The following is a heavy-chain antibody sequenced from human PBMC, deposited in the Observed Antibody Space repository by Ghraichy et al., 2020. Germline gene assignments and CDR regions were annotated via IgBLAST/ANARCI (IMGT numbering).Heavy chain of an antibody. CDR1: GLTFSGYS. CDR3: ARDERYCSGGSCYPAIDY. D-gene: IGHD2-15*01. J-gene: IGHJ4*02. CDR2: ISRSSSYI. Sequence: GGSLRLSCAASGLTFSGYSMNWVRQAPGKGLEWVSSISRSSSYIYYAASVKGRFTISRDDAKNSLYLQMNSLRAEDTAVYYCARDERYCSGGSCYPAIDYWGQGTLVTVSS. V-gene: IGHV3-21*01.